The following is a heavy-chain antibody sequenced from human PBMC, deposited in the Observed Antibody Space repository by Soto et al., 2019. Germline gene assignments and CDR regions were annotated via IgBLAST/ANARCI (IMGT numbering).Heavy chain of an antibody. D-gene: IGHD2-2*01. V-gene: IGHV3-23*01. CDR2: ISGSGNTT. J-gene: IGHJ4*02. CDR1: GVTFSDYY. CDR3: AKLGSSSWSPHYYFDY. Sequence: GGSLRLSWAASGVTFSDYYMSWVRQAPGKGLEWVSGISGSGNTTYYADSVKGRFTISRDNFKSTLYLQMNSLRAEDTAIYYCAKLGSSSWSPHYYFDYWGQGTLVTVSS.